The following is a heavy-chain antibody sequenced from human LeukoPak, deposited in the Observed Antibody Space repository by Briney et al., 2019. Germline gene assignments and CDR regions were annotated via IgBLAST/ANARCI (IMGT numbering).Heavy chain of an antibody. J-gene: IGHJ5*02. CDR1: GFTFSSYA. V-gene: IGHV3-23*01. D-gene: IGHD6-13*01. Sequence: GGSLRLSCAASGFTFSSYAMSWVRQAPGKGLEWVSAISGSGGSTYYADSVKGRFTISRDNSKNTLYLQMNSLRVEDTAVYYCARPRTSSSEGNWFDPWGQGTLVTVSS. CDR3: ARPRTSSSEGNWFDP. CDR2: ISGSGGST.